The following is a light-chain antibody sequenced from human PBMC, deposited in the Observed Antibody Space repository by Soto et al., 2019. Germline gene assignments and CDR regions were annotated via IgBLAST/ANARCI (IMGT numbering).Light chain of an antibody. Sequence: DIVLTQSPLSLPVTPGEPASISCRSSQSLLHSNGYDSLDWYLQKPGQSPQILIYLGSNRASGGTARFSGSGLGTDFTLKISRVDADDVGVYYCMQALQTPPTFGQGTKVEIK. J-gene: IGKJ1*01. CDR3: MQALQTPPT. CDR2: LGS. V-gene: IGKV2-28*01. CDR1: QSLLHSNGYDS.